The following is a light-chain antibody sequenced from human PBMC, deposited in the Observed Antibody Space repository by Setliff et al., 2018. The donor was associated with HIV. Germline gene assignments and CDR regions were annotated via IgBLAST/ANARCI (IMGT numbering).Light chain of an antibody. Sequence: ALTQPASVSGSPGQSITISCTGISSDVGGYYSVSWYQQHPGKAPKLMIYEVNNRPSGVPDRFSGSKSGNTASLTISGLQAEDEADYYCSSYTSISTYVFGTGTRSPS. CDR3: SSYTSISTYV. CDR2: EVN. V-gene: IGLV2-14*01. CDR1: SSDVGGYYS. J-gene: IGLJ1*01.